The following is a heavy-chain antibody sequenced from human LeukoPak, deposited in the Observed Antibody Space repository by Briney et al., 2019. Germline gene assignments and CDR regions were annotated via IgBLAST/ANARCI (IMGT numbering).Heavy chain of an antibody. V-gene: IGHV4-34*01. CDR3: ARRDDSSGYHKIFDY. CDR1: VGSFIGFH. D-gene: IGHD3-22*01. CDR2: IYYGENT. J-gene: IGHJ4*02. Sequence: PSETLSLTCAVYVGSFIGFHWNWIRQAPGKGLEWIGNIYYGENTYYNPSLKSRVTISIDTSKNQFYLKLSSLTAADTAVYYCARRDDSSGYHKIFDYWGPGTLVTVSS.